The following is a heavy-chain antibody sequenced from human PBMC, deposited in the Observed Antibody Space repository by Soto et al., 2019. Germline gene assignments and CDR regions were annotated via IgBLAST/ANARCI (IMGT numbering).Heavy chain of an antibody. CDR2: IYYSGST. V-gene: IGHV4-39*01. Sequence: SETLSLTCTVSGGSISSSSYYWGWIRQPPGKGLEWIGSIYYSGSTYYNPSLKSRVTISVDTSKNQFSLKLSSVTAADTAVYYCARPSGRGYCSGGSCYPPDAFDIWGQGTMVTVSS. D-gene: IGHD2-15*01. CDR1: GGSISSSSYY. CDR3: ARPSGRGYCSGGSCYPPDAFDI. J-gene: IGHJ3*02.